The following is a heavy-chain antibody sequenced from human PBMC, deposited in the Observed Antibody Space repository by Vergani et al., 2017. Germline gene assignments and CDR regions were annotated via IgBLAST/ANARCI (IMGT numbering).Heavy chain of an antibody. V-gene: IGHV3-30*02. J-gene: IGHJ4*02. D-gene: IGHD3-16*01. CDR1: GFTLSNYD. CDR2: IQFDGSNQ. CDR3: AKHFRGWGIDY. Sequence: QVQLVESGGGVVQRGGSLRLSCATSGFTLSNYDMQWIRQGPGKGLEFVAFIQFDGSNQYYADSVKGRFTLSRDFSKNTIYLQMNSLGTDDTATYYCAKHFRGWGIDYWGQGTQVIVSS.